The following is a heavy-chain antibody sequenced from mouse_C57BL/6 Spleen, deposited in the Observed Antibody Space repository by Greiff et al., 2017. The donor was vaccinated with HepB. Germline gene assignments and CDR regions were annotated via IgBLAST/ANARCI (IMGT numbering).Heavy chain of an antibody. V-gene: IGHV1-61*01. CDR3: ARDVQYYGSWYFDV. D-gene: IGHD1-2*01. Sequence: QVQLQQPGAELVRPGSSVKLSCKASGYTFTSYWMDWVKQRPGQGLEWIGNIYPSDSETPYNQKFKDKATLTVDKSSSTAYMQLSSLTSEDSAVYYCARDVQYYGSWYFDVWGTGTTVTVSS. CDR1: GYTFTSYW. J-gene: IGHJ1*03. CDR2: IYPSDSET.